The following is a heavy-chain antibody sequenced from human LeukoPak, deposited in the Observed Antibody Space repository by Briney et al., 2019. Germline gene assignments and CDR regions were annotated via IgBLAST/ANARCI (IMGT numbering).Heavy chain of an antibody. V-gene: IGHV1-69*13. CDR1: GGTFSSYA. CDR2: IIPIFGTA. Sequence: SVKVSCKASGGTFSSYAISWVRQAPGQGLEWMGGIIPIFGTANYAQKFQGRVTITADESTSTAYMELSSLRSEDTAVYYRARAVTGRGYFDYWGQGTLVTVSS. D-gene: IGHD1-1*01. J-gene: IGHJ4*02. CDR3: ARAVTGRGYFDY.